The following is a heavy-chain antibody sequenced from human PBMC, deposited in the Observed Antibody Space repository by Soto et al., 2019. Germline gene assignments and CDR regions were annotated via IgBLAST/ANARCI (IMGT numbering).Heavy chain of an antibody. D-gene: IGHD3-3*02. CDR2: IYYSGST. CDR3: ASPKIAFYNWFEP. CDR1: GGSISSSSYY. J-gene: IGHJ5*02. Sequence: SETLSLTCTVSGGSISSSSYYWGWIRQPPGKGLEWIGSIYYSGSTYYNPSLKSRVTISVDTSKNQFSLKLSSVTAADTAVYYCASPKIAFYNWFEPWGKGTLVTVSS. V-gene: IGHV4-39*01.